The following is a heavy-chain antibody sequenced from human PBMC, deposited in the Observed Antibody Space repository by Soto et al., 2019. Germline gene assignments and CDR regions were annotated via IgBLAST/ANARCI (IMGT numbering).Heavy chain of an antibody. CDR3: AAYSHKGY. CDR2: IYSGGST. J-gene: IGHJ4*02. Sequence: EEQLVESGGDLVQPGGSLRLSCAASGFTVSNNYMSWVRQAPGKGLEWVSLIYSGGSTYYADSVKGRFTISRDSSKNTLYLQINSLGAEATAMYYCAAYSHKGYWGQGTLVTVSS. D-gene: IGHD3-16*01. CDR1: GFTVSNNY. V-gene: IGHV3-66*01.